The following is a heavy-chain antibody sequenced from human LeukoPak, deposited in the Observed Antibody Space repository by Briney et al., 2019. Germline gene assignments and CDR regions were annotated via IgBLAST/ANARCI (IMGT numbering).Heavy chain of an antibody. D-gene: IGHD1-26*01. V-gene: IGHV5-51*01. CDR2: IYPGDSDT. CDR1: GYNFITYW. Sequence: GESLKISCKGSGYNFITYWIGWVRRMPGKGREWMGIIYPGDSDTRYSPSFQGQVTISADKSISTAYLQWSSLKASDTAMYYCARHWSGSDGAYMDVWGKGTTVTVSS. J-gene: IGHJ6*03. CDR3: ARHWSGSDGAYMDV.